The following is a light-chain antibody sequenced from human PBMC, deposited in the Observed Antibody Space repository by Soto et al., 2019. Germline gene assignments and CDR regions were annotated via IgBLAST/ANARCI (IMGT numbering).Light chain of an antibody. CDR2: SAS. CDR3: QQYGSFPGT. CDR1: QSVCSSY. J-gene: IGKJ1*01. V-gene: IGKV3-20*01. Sequence: EIVLTQSPGTLSLSPGERATLSCRASQSVCSSYLAWYQQKPGQAPRLLIYSASTRATGIPDRFNGSGSGTDFTLTISRLAPEDFAVYYCQQYGSFPGTFGQGTKVEI.